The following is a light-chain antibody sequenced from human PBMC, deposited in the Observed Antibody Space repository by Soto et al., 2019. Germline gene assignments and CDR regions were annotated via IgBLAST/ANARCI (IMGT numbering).Light chain of an antibody. CDR2: SSD. Sequence: QAVVTQPPSASGTPGQRVTISCSGSSSNIGRNTVKWYRQLPGTASKLLIGSSDQRPSGVPDRFSGSQSGTSASLAISGLQSEDEADYICAAWDDSLNAWAFGGGTKVTVL. CDR3: AAWDDSLNAWA. J-gene: IGLJ3*02. V-gene: IGLV1-44*01. CDR1: SSNIGRNT.